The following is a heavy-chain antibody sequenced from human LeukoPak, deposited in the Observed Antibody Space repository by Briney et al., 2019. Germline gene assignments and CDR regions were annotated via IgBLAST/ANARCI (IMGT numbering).Heavy chain of an antibody. CDR3: ARVTGNNWFDP. V-gene: IGHV3-9*01. J-gene: IGHJ5*02. D-gene: IGHD1-20*01. CDR1: GFTFYDYA. Sequence: GRSLRLSCAASGFTFYDYAMHWVRHAPGEGLEWVSGISWNSGSIVYADSVKGRFTISRDNAKNSLYLQMNSLRAEDTAFYYCARVTGNNWFDPWGQGTLVTVSS. CDR2: ISWNSGSI.